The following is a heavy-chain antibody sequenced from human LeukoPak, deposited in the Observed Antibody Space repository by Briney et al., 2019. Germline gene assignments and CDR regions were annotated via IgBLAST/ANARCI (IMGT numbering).Heavy chain of an antibody. CDR2: ISSNGGAT. J-gene: IGHJ1*01. D-gene: IGHD2-8*01. V-gene: IGHV3-64D*06. Sequence: GGSLRLSCSDSGFTFSSYAMHWVRRAPGKGLESVSAISSNGGATYYADSVKGRFSISRDNSNNMVYLQMSSLRAEDTAVYYCVKGGTRSMEYFQHWGQGTLVTVSS. CDR3: VKGGTRSMEYFQH. CDR1: GFTFSSYA.